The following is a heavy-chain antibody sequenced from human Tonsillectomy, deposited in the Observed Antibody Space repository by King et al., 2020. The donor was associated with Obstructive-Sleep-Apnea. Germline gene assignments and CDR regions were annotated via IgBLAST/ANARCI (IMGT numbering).Heavy chain of an antibody. CDR1: GGSISSGGHY. CDR3: ARGEETYYSDY. Sequence: HVQLQESGPGLVKPSQTLSLTCTVSGGSISSGGHYWSWIRQHPGKGLEWIGYIEYSGCTYYNPSLKSRVTLSVDTSKNQFSLMLSSVTAADTAVYYCARGEETYYSDYWGQGTLVTVSS. V-gene: IGHV4-31*03. J-gene: IGHJ4*02. CDR2: IEYSGCT.